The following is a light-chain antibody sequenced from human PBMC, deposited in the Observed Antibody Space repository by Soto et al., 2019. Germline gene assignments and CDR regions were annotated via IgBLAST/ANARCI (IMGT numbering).Light chain of an antibody. J-gene: IGLJ3*02. CDR1: SSDVGGYNY. CDR2: EVS. V-gene: IGLV2-8*01. Sequence: QSALTQPPSASGSPGQSVTISCTGTSSDVGGYNYVSWYQQHPGKAPKLMIYEVSKRPSGVPDRFSGSTSGNTASLTVSGLQAEDEADYYCNSYAGSNNWVFGGGTKVTVL. CDR3: NSYAGSNNWV.